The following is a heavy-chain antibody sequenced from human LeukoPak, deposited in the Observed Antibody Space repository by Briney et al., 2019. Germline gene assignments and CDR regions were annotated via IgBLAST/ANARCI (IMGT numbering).Heavy chain of an antibody. CDR3: ARESWDILTGYYTDSDY. CDR1: GFTFSSYA. J-gene: IGHJ4*02. V-gene: IGHV3-23*01. Sequence: GGSLRLSCAASGFTFSSYAMSWVRQAPGKGLEWVSAISGSGGSTYYADSVKGRFTISRDNSKNTLYLQMNRLRAEDTAVYYCARESWDILTGYYTDSDYWGQGTLVTVSS. CDR2: ISGSGGST. D-gene: IGHD3-9*01.